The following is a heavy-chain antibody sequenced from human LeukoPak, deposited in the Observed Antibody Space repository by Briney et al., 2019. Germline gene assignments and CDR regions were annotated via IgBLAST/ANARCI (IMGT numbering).Heavy chain of an antibody. CDR3: AKARSSSWSYLES. V-gene: IGHV3-43*01. J-gene: IGHJ4*02. D-gene: IGHD6-13*01. Sequence: PGGSLRLSSATSGFAFDDHTMHWVRQLPGKGLEWASLISWEGSTTYYADSVKDRFTISRDTNKNSLYLQMNSLRPEDTALYYCAKARSSSWSYLESWGQGTLVTVSS. CDR2: ISWEGSTT. CDR1: GFAFDDHT.